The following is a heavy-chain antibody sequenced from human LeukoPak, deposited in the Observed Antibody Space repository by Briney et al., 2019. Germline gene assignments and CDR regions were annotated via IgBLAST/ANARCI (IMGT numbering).Heavy chain of an antibody. CDR2: ISSGSSTI. CDR3: ARGGWQQLNFGLDY. V-gene: IGHV3-48*01. CDR1: GFTFSSFS. J-gene: IGHJ4*02. D-gene: IGHD6-13*01. Sequence: GGSLRLSCAASGFTFSSFSMNWVRQAPGKGLEWVSYISSGSSTIYYADSVQGRFTISRDNAKNTLYLQMNSLRAEDTAVYYCARGGWQQLNFGLDYWGQGTLVTVSS.